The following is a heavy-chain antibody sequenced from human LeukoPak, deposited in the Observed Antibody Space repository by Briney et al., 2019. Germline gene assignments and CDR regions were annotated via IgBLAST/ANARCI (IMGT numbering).Heavy chain of an antibody. J-gene: IGHJ4*02. Sequence: GGSLRLSCAVSGFTVSSNYMSWVRQAPGKGLEWVSVIYSGGSTYYADSVKGRFTISRDNSKNTLYLQMNSLRAEDTAVYYCARDNTAMGLDYWGQGTLVTVSS. D-gene: IGHD5-18*01. V-gene: IGHV3-53*01. CDR2: IYSGGST. CDR3: ARDNTAMGLDY. CDR1: GFTVSSNY.